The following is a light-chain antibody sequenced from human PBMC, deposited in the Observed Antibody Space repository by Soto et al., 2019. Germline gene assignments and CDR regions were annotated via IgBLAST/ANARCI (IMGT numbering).Light chain of an antibody. CDR3: RKYGQHYGSSPPSWT. CDR2: CAS. CDR1: QTVSSSY. Sequence: ETVWTQSPGTLPLSPGERATLSCRASQTVSSSYLAWYQQKPGPAPRLLIYCASSRANGIPDRFSGSGSGPDFTLTISILEPDDFSVYYWRKYGQHYGSSPPSWTFGQENRVEIK. J-gene: IGKJ1*01. V-gene: IGKV3-20*01.